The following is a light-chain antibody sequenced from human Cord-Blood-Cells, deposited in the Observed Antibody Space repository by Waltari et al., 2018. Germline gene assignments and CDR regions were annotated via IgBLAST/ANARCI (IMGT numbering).Light chain of an antibody. CDR1: QSNSSY. CDR2: AAS. Sequence: DIQMTQSPSSLSASGGDRVTITCRASQSNSSYLNWYQQKPGKAPKLLIYAASSLQSGVPSRFSGSGSGTDFTLTISSLQPEDFATYYCQQSYSTPWTFGQGTKVEXK. J-gene: IGKJ1*01. V-gene: IGKV1-39*01. CDR3: QQSYSTPWT.